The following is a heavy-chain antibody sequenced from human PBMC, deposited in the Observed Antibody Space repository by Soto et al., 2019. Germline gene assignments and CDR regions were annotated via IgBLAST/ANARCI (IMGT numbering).Heavy chain of an antibody. CDR1: GGSISSGGDY. D-gene: IGHD3-22*01. CDR3: ATGPDYYDSSGYYTFRAFDI. CDR2: IYYSGST. J-gene: IGHJ3*02. V-gene: IGHV4-31*03. Sequence: SETLSLTSTVAGGSISSGGDYWSWISQHPGKGLEWIGYIYYSGSTYYNPSLKSRVTISVDTSKNQFSLKLSSVTAADTAVYYCATGPDYYDSSGYYTFRAFDIWGQGTMVTVSS.